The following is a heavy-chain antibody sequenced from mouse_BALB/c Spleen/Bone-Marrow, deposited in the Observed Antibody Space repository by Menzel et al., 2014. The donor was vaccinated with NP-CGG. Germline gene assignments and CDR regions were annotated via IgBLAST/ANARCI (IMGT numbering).Heavy chain of an antibody. J-gene: IGHJ2*01. V-gene: IGHV5-17*02. CDR2: ISRGSSTL. CDR1: GFSFISFG. Sequence: EVQLVESGGGLVQPGGSRKLSCAASGFSFISFGMHWVRQAPEKGLEWVAYISRGSSTLYYADTVKGRFTITRDNPKNSLFLQMTSLSYEDTAMYYSARGGCYDHSYFDYWGPGTTLTVSS. CDR3: ARGGCYDHSYFDY. D-gene: IGHD1-1*02.